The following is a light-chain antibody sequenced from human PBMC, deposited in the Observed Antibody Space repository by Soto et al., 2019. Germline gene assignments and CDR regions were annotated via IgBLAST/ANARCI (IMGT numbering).Light chain of an antibody. CDR3: SSFAVTNSLYV. CDR2: EVD. CDR1: SSDVGAYNY. J-gene: IGLJ1*01. V-gene: IGLV2-8*01. Sequence: QSVLTQPPSASGSPGQSVTISCNGTSSDVGAYNYVSWYQQYPGKAPKLMIYEVDKRPSGVPDRFSGSKSGSTASLTVSGLQAEDEADYYCSSFAVTNSLYVFGTGTKGT.